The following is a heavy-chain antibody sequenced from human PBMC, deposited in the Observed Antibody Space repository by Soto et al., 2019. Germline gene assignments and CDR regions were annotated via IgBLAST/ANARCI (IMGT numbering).Heavy chain of an antibody. D-gene: IGHD3-3*01. J-gene: IGHJ4*02. CDR2: ISSSSSYI. V-gene: IGHV3-21*01. Sequence: GGSLRLSCAASGFTFSSYSTNWVRQAPGKGLEWVSSISSSSSYIYYADSVKGRFTISRDNAKNSLYLQMNSLRAEDTAVYYCARDLVNYDFWSGYYSGYYFDYWGQGTLVTVSS. CDR1: GFTFSSYS. CDR3: ARDLVNYDFWSGYYSGYYFDY.